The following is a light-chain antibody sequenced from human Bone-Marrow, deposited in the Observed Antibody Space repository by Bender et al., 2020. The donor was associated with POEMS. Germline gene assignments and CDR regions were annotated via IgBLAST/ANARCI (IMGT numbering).Light chain of an antibody. Sequence: QSALTQPASVSGSPGQSITISCTGTSSDVGGYGYVSWYQQHPGKAPKVIIYEVDKRPSGISDRFSGSKSGNTASLTISGLQADDEGDYYCCSYATSDPSVIFGGGTKLTVL. CDR2: EVD. CDR1: SSDVGGYGY. V-gene: IGLV2-23*02. CDR3: CSYATSDPSVI. J-gene: IGLJ2*01.